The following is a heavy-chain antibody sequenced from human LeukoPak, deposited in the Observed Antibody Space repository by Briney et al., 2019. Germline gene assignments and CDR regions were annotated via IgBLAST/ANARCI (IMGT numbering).Heavy chain of an antibody. Sequence: GVSLTLCCTASGFTSSSYAMSWVRQAPRKGLDLVSFISVSGGSTYYSDSLKGRCAISGLNFMHTLYLEMNSLTAENTAVYFGATTPSEGAQVLDYWGQGTLVTVSS. CDR1: GFTSSSYA. V-gene: IGHV3-23*01. D-gene: IGHD2-15*01. CDR3: ATTPSEGAQVLDY. J-gene: IGHJ4*02. CDR2: ISVSGGST.